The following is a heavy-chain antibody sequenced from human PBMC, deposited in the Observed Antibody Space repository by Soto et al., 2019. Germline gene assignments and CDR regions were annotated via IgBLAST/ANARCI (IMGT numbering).Heavy chain of an antibody. Sequence: SMKVSCKASGGTFSSYAISWVRHAPGQGLEWMGGIIPIFGTANYAQKFQGRVTITADESTSTAYMELSSLRSEDTAVYYCASLSMVRGVIITDDAFDIWGQGTMVTVSS. CDR1: GGTFSSYA. J-gene: IGHJ3*02. V-gene: IGHV1-69*13. CDR3: ASLSMVRGVIITDDAFDI. CDR2: IIPIFGTA. D-gene: IGHD3-10*01.